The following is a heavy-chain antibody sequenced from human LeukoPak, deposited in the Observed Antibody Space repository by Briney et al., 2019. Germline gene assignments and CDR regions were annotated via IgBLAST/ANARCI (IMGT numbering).Heavy chain of an antibody. J-gene: IGHJ3*02. CDR2: ISSSSSYI. CDR1: GFTFSSYS. V-gene: IGHV3-21*04. D-gene: IGHD1-1*01. CDR3: ARVQLERQPRAFDI. Sequence: PGGSLRLSCAASGFTFSSYSMNWVRQAPGKGLEWVSSISSSSSYIYYADSVKGRFTISRDNAKNSLYLQMNSLRAEDTAVYYCARVQLERQPRAFDIWGQGTMVTVSS.